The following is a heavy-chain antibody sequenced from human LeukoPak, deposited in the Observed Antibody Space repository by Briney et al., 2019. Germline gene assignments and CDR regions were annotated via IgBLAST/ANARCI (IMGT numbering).Heavy chain of an antibody. Sequence: PSETLSLTCTVSGGSISSYYWSWIRQPPGKGLEWIGYIYYSGSTNYNPSLKSRVTMSVDTSKNQFSLKLSSVTAADTAVYYCARAYDRNARYFDLWGRGTLVTVSS. J-gene: IGHJ2*01. CDR3: ARAYDRNARYFDL. CDR1: GGSISSYY. V-gene: IGHV4-59*12. CDR2: IYYSGST. D-gene: IGHD3-22*01.